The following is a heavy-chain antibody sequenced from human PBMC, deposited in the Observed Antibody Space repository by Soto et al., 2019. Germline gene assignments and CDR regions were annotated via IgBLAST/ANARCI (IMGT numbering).Heavy chain of an antibody. CDR1: GFTFSSYA. D-gene: IGHD3-22*01. CDR2: IVDSGDST. Sequence: EVQLLESGGGLVQPGGSLRLSCAASGFTFSSYAMSWVRQAPGKGLEWVSAIVDSGDSTYYADSVKGRFTISRDNSKNTLYLQMNSLRAEDTAVYYCARGPVGYYYDSSGYDDWGQGTLVTVSS. CDR3: ARGPVGYYYDSSGYDD. V-gene: IGHV3-23*01. J-gene: IGHJ4*02.